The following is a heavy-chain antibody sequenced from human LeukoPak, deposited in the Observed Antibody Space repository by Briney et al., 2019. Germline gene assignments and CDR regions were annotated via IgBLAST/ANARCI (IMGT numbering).Heavy chain of an antibody. D-gene: IGHD3-9*01. CDR2: INPNSGGT. Sequence: ASVKVSCKASGYTFTGYYMHWVRQAPGQGLEWMGWINPNSGGTNYAQKFQGWVTMTRDTSISTAYMELSRLRSEDTAVYYCARVGRSFDWISGAFDIWGQGTMVTVSS. J-gene: IGHJ3*02. CDR1: GYTFTGYY. V-gene: IGHV1-2*04. CDR3: ARVGRSFDWISGAFDI.